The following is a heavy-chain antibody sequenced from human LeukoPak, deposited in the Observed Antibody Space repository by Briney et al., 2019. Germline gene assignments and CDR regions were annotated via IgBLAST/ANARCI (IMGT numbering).Heavy chain of an antibody. J-gene: IGHJ4*02. Sequence: GGSLRLSCAASRFTFSSYWMNWVRQAPGKGLEWVANIKQDGSEKYYVDSVRGRFTISRDNAKNSLYLQMNSLRAEDTAVYYCARTPVLLWFGELSPPYYFDYWGQGTLVTVSS. CDR2: IKQDGSEK. CDR3: ARTPVLLWFGELSPPYYFDY. D-gene: IGHD3-10*01. V-gene: IGHV3-7*01. CDR1: RFTFSSYW.